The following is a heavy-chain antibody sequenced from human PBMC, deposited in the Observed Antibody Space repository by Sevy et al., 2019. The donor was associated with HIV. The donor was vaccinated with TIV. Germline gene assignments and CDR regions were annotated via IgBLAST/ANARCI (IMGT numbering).Heavy chain of an antibody. D-gene: IGHD1-26*01. Sequence: SETLSLTCTVSGGSITSLYWNWIRQPPGKGLEWIANIYYNGHINYIPSLKSRVTLSLDTSKNLFSLRLSSVTAADTAMYYCAGENAWGRGYSWGQGTLVTVSS. V-gene: IGHV4-59*08. CDR3: AGENAWGRGYS. CDR1: GGSITSLY. J-gene: IGHJ4*02. CDR2: IYYNGHI.